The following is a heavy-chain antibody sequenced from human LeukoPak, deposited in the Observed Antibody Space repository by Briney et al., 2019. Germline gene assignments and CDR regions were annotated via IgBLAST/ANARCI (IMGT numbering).Heavy chain of an antibody. J-gene: IGHJ4*02. V-gene: IGHV1-69*04. CDR3: ARGPATIWYFDY. CDR1: GGTFSSYA. D-gene: IGHD5-12*01. Sequence: SVKVSCKASGGTFSSYAISWVRQAPGQGLEWMGRIIPIFGIANYAQKFQGRVTITADKSTSTAYMELSRLRSDDTAVYYCARGPATIWYFDYWGQGTLVTVSS. CDR2: IIPIFGIA.